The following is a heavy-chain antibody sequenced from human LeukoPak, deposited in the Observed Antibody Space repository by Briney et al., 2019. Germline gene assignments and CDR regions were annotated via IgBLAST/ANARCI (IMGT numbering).Heavy chain of an antibody. D-gene: IGHD1-26*01. CDR3: ARDPGSGQLLDY. CDR1: GGSISSYY. J-gene: IGHJ4*02. Sequence: RSSETLSLTCTVSGGSISSYYWSWIRQPAGKGLEWIGRIYTSGSTNYNPSLKSRVTMSVDTSKNQFSLKLSSVAAADTAVYDCARDPGSGQLLDYWGQGTLVTVSS. V-gene: IGHV4-4*07. CDR2: IYTSGST.